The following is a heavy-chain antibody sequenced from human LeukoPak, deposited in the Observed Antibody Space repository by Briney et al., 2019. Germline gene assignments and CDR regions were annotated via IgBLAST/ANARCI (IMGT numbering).Heavy chain of an antibody. J-gene: IGHJ4*02. CDR1: GYTFTSYG. CDR2: ISAYNGNT. D-gene: IGHD3-3*01. CDR3: AREMRDYDFWSGYLDY. Sequence: ASVKVSCKASGYTFTSYGISWVRQAPGQGREWMGWISAYNGNTNYLQKLQDGVTKPPDTYTSTAYMDLRNLTSEDTAVYYCAREMRDYDFWSGYLDYWGQGTLVTVSS. V-gene: IGHV1-18*01.